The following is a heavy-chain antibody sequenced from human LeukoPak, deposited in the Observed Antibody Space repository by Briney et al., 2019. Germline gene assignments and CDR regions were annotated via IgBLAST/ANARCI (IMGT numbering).Heavy chain of an antibody. Sequence: PGGSLRXXXAASGFTXXXXXXXXVRQAPGXXXXXXXXXSSSGGXTYYADSVXXXXTXXRDNSKNTMYLQMNSLXAEDXAVYYCAKHVGDNQDGRYSDYWGQGTLVTVSS. CDR2: XSSSGGXT. J-gene: IGHJ4*02. CDR1: GFTXXXXX. D-gene: IGHD1-1*01. V-gene: IGHV3-23*01. CDR3: AKHVGDNQDGRYSDY.